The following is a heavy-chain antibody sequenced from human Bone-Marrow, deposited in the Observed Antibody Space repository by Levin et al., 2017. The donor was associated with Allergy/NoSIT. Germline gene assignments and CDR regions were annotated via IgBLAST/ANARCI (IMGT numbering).Heavy chain of an antibody. CDR2: IYATGST. Sequence: PSETLSLTCTVSGGSISSGSDFWSWIRQPAGKGLEWIGHIYATGSTNYNPSLKSRVSISVDTSKSQFSLRLNSVTAADTAVYYCARDRRGFTYGPSADNSYLDMDVWGKGTTVTVSS. D-gene: IGHD5-18*01. CDR1: GGSISSGSDF. V-gene: IGHV4-61*09. J-gene: IGHJ6*03. CDR3: ARDRRGFTYGPSADNSYLDMDV.